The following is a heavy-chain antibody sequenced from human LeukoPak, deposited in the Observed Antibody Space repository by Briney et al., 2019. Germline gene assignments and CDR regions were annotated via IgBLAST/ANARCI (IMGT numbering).Heavy chain of an antibody. CDR1: GGSISSGSYY. J-gene: IGHJ6*03. Sequence: SQTLSLTCTVSGGSISSGSYYWSWIRQPAGKGLEWIGRIYTSGSTNYNPSLKSRVTMSVDTSKNQFSLKLSSVTAADTAVYYCASDSGSYSYYYYYYMDVWGKGTTVTVSS. CDR3: ASDSGSYSYYYYYYMDV. D-gene: IGHD1-26*01. V-gene: IGHV4-61*02. CDR2: IYTSGST.